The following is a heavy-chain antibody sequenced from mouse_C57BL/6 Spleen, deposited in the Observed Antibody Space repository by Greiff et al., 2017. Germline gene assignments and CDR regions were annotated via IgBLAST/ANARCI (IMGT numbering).Heavy chain of an antibody. Sequence: EVKLQESGPGLVKPSQSLSLTCSVTGYSITSGYYWNWIRQFPGNKLEWMGYISYDGSNNYNPSLKNRISITRDTSKNQFFLKLNSVTTEDTATYYCAWTAQAGSWFAYWGQGTLVTVSA. CDR1: GYSITSGYY. J-gene: IGHJ3*01. V-gene: IGHV3-6*01. CDR2: ISYDGSN. D-gene: IGHD3-2*02. CDR3: AWTAQAGSWFAY.